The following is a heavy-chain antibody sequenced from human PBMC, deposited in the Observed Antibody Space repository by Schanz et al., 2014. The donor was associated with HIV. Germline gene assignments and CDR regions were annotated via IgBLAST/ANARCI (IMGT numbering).Heavy chain of an antibody. D-gene: IGHD3-10*01. Sequence: EVQLVESGGGLVQPGGSLRLSCAASGFIFRNFWMTWVRQVPGKGLEWVAHIKTDGSEQRYVDSVKGRFTISRDNAKNSVYLQMNSLRGEDTAVYYCAREKWEGERGEDWGQGVLVIVSA. CDR3: AREKWEGERGED. V-gene: IGHV3-7*01. J-gene: IGHJ4*02. CDR2: IKTDGSEQ. CDR1: GFIFRNFW.